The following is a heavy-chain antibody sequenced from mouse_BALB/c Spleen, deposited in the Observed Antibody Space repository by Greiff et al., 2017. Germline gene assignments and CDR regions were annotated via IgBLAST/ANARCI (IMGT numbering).Heavy chain of an antibody. Sequence: EVKLMESGGGLVKPGGSLKLSCAASGFTFSDYYMYWVRQTPEKRLEWVATISDGGSYTYYPDSVKGRFTISRDNAKNNLYLQMSSLKSEDTAMYYCARGIYYGNTGFAYWGQGTLVTVSA. V-gene: IGHV5-4*02. CDR2: ISDGGSYT. D-gene: IGHD2-1*01. J-gene: IGHJ3*01. CDR1: GFTFSDYY. CDR3: ARGIYYGNTGFAY.